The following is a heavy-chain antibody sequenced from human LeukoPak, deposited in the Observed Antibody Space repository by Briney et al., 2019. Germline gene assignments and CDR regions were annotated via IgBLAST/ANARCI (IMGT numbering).Heavy chain of an antibody. Sequence: ASVKVSCKTSGYTFTACYMHWVRQAPGQGLEWMGWINPNSGGTNYAQNFQGRVTMTRDTSITTAYMELSRLKSDDTALYYCARDRRKLTSSYYYYYNMDVWGQGTTVTVSS. V-gene: IGHV1-2*02. CDR1: GYTFTACY. CDR2: INPNSGGT. CDR3: ARDRRKLTSSYYYYYNMDV. D-gene: IGHD1-7*01. J-gene: IGHJ6*02.